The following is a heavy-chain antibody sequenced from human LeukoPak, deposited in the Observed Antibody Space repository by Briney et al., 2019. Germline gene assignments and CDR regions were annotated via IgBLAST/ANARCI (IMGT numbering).Heavy chain of an antibody. J-gene: IGHJ4*02. CDR3: AKDVIRDYGDQIFDY. CDR1: GFTFSSYA. Sequence: AGGSLRLSCAASGFTFSSYAMSWVRQAPGKGLEWVSAISGSGGSTYYADSVKGRFTISRDNSKNTLYLQMNSLRAEDTAVYYCAKDVIRDYGDQIFDYWGQGTLVTVSS. CDR2: ISGSGGST. V-gene: IGHV3-23*01. D-gene: IGHD4-17*01.